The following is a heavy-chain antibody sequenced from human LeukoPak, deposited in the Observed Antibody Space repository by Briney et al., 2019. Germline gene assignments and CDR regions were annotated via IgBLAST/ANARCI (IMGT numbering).Heavy chain of an antibody. CDR3: ARGYCSSTSCYDYYYYGMDV. CDR1: GGTFSSYA. CDR2: IIPIFGTA. J-gene: IGHJ6*04. D-gene: IGHD2-2*01. Sequence: SVTVSCKASGGTFSSYAISWVRQAPGQGLEWMGGIIPIFGTANYAQKFQGRVTITADESTSTAYMELSSLRSEDTAVYYCARGYCSSTSCYDYYYYGMDVWGKGTTVTVSS. V-gene: IGHV1-69*13.